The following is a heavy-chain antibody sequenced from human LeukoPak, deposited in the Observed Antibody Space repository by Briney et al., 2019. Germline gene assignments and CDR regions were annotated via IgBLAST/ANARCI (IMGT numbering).Heavy chain of an antibody. Sequence: GASVKVSCKASGGTFSRYAISWVRQAPGQGLEWMGWISAYNGNTNYAQKLQGRVTMTTDTSTSTAYMELRSLRSDDTAVYYCARILWFGEPNWFDPWGQGTLVTVSS. CDR1: GGTFSRYA. J-gene: IGHJ5*02. CDR2: ISAYNGNT. D-gene: IGHD3-10*01. CDR3: ARILWFGEPNWFDP. V-gene: IGHV1-18*01.